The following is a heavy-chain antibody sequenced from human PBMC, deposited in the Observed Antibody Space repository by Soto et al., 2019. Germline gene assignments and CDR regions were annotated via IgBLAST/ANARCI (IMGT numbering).Heavy chain of an antibody. CDR3: TRDGGGRYYGGFDN. Sequence: PWGFLRLSCATSVFDFSTYWVHWFRQAPGKGVVWVSRINNEGTTTDYADSVKGRFTISRDNAKKTVYLEMASLRADDTAVYYCTRDGGGRYYGGFDNWGQGTLVTVSS. V-gene: IGHV3-74*01. CDR2: INNEGTTT. D-gene: IGHD1-26*01. J-gene: IGHJ4*02. CDR1: VFDFSTYW.